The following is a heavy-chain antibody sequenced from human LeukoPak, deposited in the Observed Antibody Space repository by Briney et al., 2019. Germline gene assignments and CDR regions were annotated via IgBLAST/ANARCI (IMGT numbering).Heavy chain of an antibody. CDR2: IYYSGST. J-gene: IGHJ4*02. Sequence: PSETLSLTCTVSGGSISSYYWSWIRQPPWKGLEWIGYIYYSGSTNYNPSLKSRVTISVETSKNQFSLKLSSVTAADTAVYYCARDKLVAGIDYWGQGTLVTVSS. CDR1: GGSISSYY. V-gene: IGHV4-59*01. CDR3: ARDKLVAGIDY. D-gene: IGHD6-19*01.